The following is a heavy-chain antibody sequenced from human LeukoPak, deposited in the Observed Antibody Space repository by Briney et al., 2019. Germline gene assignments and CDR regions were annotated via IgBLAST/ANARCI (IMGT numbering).Heavy chain of an antibody. CDR1: GYTFSNYN. CDR3: VRGYPDFWSDYFGCMDV. V-gene: IGHV1-8*03. Sequence: GASVKVSCKASGYTFSNYNINWVRQATGQGLEWMGWMNPNSGNTGYAEKFRGRVTITRNTSISTAYMVLSSLRSGDTAVYYCVRGYPDFWSDYFGCMDVWGKGTTVAVSS. CDR2: MNPNSGNT. J-gene: IGHJ6*04. D-gene: IGHD3-3*01.